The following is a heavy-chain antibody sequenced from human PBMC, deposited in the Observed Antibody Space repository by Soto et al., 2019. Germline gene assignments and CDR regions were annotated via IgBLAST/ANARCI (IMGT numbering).Heavy chain of an antibody. V-gene: IGHV1-69*13. D-gene: IGHD5-12*01. Sequence: SVKVSCKASGGTFSSYAISWMRQAPGQGLEWMGGIIPIFGTANYAQKFQGRVTITADESTSTAYMELSSLRSEDTAVYYCASSGYSGYDYCLDYWGQGTLVTVSS. CDR3: ASSGYSGYDYCLDY. CDR1: GGTFSSYA. CDR2: IIPIFGTA. J-gene: IGHJ4*02.